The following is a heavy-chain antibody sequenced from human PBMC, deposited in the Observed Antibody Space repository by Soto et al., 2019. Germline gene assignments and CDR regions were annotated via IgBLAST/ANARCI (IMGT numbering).Heavy chain of an antibody. Sequence: DSVNVSCKASGYTFTSYYINWVRQATGQGLEWMGWMNPNSGNTGYAQKFQGRVTMTRNTSISTAYMELSSLRSEDTAVYYCARSFHDILTGYADWGQGTLVTVSS. J-gene: IGHJ4*02. V-gene: IGHV1-8*01. CDR3: ARSFHDILTGYAD. CDR1: GYTFTSYY. D-gene: IGHD3-9*01. CDR2: MNPNSGNT.